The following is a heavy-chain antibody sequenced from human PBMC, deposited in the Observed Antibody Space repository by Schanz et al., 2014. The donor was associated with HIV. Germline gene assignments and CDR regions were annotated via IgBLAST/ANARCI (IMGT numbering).Heavy chain of an antibody. D-gene: IGHD4-17*01. J-gene: IGHJ6*02. Sequence: QVQLVESGGGVVQPGRSLRLSCAASGFTFSTYAMHWVRQAPGKGLEWMAVISFDGSNKYYADSVKGQFTISRDNSKNTLYLQMNSLRAEDTAVYYCARIYGGNPSYYGMDVWGQGTTVTVSS. CDR3: ARIYGGNPSYYGMDV. CDR1: GFTFSTYA. CDR2: ISFDGSNK. V-gene: IGHV3-30-3*01.